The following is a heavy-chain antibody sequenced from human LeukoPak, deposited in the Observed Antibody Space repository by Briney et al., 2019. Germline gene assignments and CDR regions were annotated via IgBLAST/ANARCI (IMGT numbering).Heavy chain of an antibody. CDR2: ITGSGTGT. Sequence: GGSLRLSCAVSGFTFSSYAMSWVRQAPGKGLEWVSAITGSGTGTYYADSVKGQFTISRDNSKNTLYLQMSSLRAEDTAIYYCAKASRGGAVHFDYWGQGTLVTVSS. V-gene: IGHV3-23*01. D-gene: IGHD6-19*01. CDR3: AKASRGGAVHFDY. J-gene: IGHJ4*02. CDR1: GFTFSSYA.